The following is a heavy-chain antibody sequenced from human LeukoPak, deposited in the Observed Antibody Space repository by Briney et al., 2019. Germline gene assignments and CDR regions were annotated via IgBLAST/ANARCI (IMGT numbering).Heavy chain of an antibody. CDR1: GFTFSSYG. Sequence: GGALRLSCAASGFTFSSYGMHWVRQAAGKGLAWVGFIRYGGSNKYYAHSVKGGFTISRDNSKNTLYLQMNSLRAENTAIYYCSTYRQVLLPFESWGQGILVTVSS. V-gene: IGHV3-30*02. D-gene: IGHD2-8*02. CDR3: STYRQVLLPFES. J-gene: IGHJ4*02. CDR2: IRYGGSNK.